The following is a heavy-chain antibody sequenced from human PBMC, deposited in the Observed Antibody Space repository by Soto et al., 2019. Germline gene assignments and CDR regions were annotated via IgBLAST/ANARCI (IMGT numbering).Heavy chain of an antibody. J-gene: IGHJ4*02. CDR3: XKXXXXXXXXXCREDGGYFDY. D-gene: IGHD3-10*01. V-gene: IGHV3-23*01. Sequence: EVQLLESGGGLVQPGGSLRLSCAASGFTFSSYAMSWVRQAPGKGLEWVSAISGSGGSTYYANSVKGRFTISRDNSKSTLYLQMNSLRAXXXXXXXXXKXXXXXXXXXCREDGGYFDYWGQGTLVTVSS. CDR1: GFTFSSYA. CDR2: ISGSGGST.